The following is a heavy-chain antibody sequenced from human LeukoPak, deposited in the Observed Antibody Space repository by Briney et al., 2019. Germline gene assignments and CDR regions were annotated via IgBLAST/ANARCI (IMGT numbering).Heavy chain of an antibody. CDR3: ARAPGQSSSFPNWFDP. Sequence: SETLSLTCTVSGGSISNYYWSWIRQPAGKGLEWIGRIYPGGSTTYIPSLKSRVTMSVDTSKNQFSLKLTSVTAADTAVYYCARAPGQSSSFPNWFDPWGQGTLVTVSS. CDR1: GGSISNYY. J-gene: IGHJ5*02. CDR2: IYPGGST. V-gene: IGHV4-4*07. D-gene: IGHD2-2*01.